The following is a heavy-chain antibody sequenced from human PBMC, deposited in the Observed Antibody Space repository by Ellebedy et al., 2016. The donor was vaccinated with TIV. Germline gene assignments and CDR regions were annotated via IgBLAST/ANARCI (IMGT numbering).Heavy chain of an antibody. CDR3: ARVMGSGYDSYYFDY. J-gene: IGHJ4*02. D-gene: IGHD5-12*01. CDR2: IYYSGST. Sequence: MPSETLSLTCTVSGGSISSYYWSWIRQPPGKGLEWIGYIYYSGSTNYNPSIKSRVTISVDTSKNQFSLKLSSVTAADTAVYYCARVMGSGYDSYYFDYWGQGTLVTVSS. CDR1: GGSISSYY. V-gene: IGHV4-59*01.